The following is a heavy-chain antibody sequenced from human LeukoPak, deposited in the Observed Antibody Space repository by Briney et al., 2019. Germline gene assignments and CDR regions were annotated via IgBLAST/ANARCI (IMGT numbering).Heavy chain of an antibody. CDR1: GYTFTSYY. V-gene: IGHV1-46*01. D-gene: IGHD2-2*01. J-gene: IGHJ4*02. CDR2: INPSGGST. Sequence: ASVTVSCKASGYTFTSYYMHWVRQAPGQGLEWMGIINPSGGSTSYAQKFQGRVTMTRDMSTSTVYMELSSLRSEDTAVYYCARSRTVPATPGYWGQGTLVTVSS. CDR3: ARSRTVPATPGY.